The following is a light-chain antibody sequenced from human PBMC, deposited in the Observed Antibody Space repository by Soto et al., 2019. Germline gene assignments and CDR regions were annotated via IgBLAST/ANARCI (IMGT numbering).Light chain of an antibody. Sequence: QLVLTQPPSVSGAPGQRVTISCTGSSSNVGAGYDVHWYQHLPGTGPKLLIYANNNRPAGVPDRFSGSKSGTSASLAITGLQAEDEADYYCQAYDNSLSGYVFGTGTQLTVL. V-gene: IGLV1-40*01. CDR3: QAYDNSLSGYV. J-gene: IGLJ1*01. CDR1: SSNVGAGYD. CDR2: ANN.